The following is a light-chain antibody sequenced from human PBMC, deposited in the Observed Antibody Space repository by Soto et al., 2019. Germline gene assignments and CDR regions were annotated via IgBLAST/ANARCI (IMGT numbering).Light chain of an antibody. CDR3: SSYAGSRILL. V-gene: IGLV2-23*01. CDR1: SSDVGVYNL. CDR2: EGS. Sequence: QSALTQPASVSGSPGQSITISCTGTSSDVGVYNLVSWYQQHPDKAPKLMIYEGSKRPSGVSARFSGSKSGNSATLTISGLLAEDEADYYCSSYAGSRILLFGGGTKLTVL. J-gene: IGLJ2*01.